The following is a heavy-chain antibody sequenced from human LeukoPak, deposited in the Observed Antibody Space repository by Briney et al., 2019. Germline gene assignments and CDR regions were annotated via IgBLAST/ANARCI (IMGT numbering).Heavy chain of an antibody. V-gene: IGHV1-2*04. CDR2: INPNSGGT. CDR1: GYTFTGYY. Sequence: ASVKVSCKASGYTFTGYYMHWVRQAPGQGLEWMGWINPNSGGTNYAQKLQGWVTMTRDTSISTAYMELSRLRSDDTAVYYCARGQFSTMVRGVISGMDVWGQGTTVTVSS. CDR3: ARGQFSTMVRGVISGMDV. D-gene: IGHD3-10*01. J-gene: IGHJ6*02.